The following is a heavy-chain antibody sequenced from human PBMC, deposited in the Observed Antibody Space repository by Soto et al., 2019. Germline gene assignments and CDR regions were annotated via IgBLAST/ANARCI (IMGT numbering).Heavy chain of an antibody. CDR2: INHLTTT. D-gene: IGHD1-7*01. Sequence: SETLSLTCAVYGGSFSSYHWSWIRQTPGKGLEWIGEINHLTTTNYNPSLKSRVIISLDTPKNQFSLKLSSVTAADTAVYYCARLELSVRGYGMDVWGQGTTVTVSS. V-gene: IGHV4-34*01. J-gene: IGHJ6*02. CDR3: ARLELSVRGYGMDV. CDR1: GGSFSSYH.